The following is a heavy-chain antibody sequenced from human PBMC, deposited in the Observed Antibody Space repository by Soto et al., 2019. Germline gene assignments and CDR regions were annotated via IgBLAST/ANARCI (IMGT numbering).Heavy chain of an antibody. V-gene: IGHV1-69*12. CDR2: IIPIFGTA. Sequence: QVQLVQSGAEVKKPGYSVKVSCKASGGTFSSYAISWVRQAPGQGLEWMGGIIPIFGTANYAQKFQGRVTITANESPSTAYMELSSMRSEDTAGYYCARGAEDIVLVPATAYYYYGMDVWGQGTTVTVSS. CDR1: GGTFSSYA. D-gene: IGHD2-2*01. CDR3: ARGAEDIVLVPATAYYYYGMDV. J-gene: IGHJ6*02.